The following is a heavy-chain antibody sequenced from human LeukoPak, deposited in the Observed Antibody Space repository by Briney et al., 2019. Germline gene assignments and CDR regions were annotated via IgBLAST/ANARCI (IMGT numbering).Heavy chain of an antibody. J-gene: IGHJ4*02. CDR3: ARDIFMVRGVITEVAFDY. CDR2: INPSGSST. CDR1: GYTFTNYY. V-gene: IGHV1-46*01. Sequence: ASVTVSYTPSGYTFTNYYMHWVRQAPGQGREGMGIINPSGSSTSYAQKFQGRVTMTSDTSTSTVYMELSSLRSEDTAVYYCARDIFMVRGVITEVAFDYWGQGTLVTVSS. D-gene: IGHD3-10*01.